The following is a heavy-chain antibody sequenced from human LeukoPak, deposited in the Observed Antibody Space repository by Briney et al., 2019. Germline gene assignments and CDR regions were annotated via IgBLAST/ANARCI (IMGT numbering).Heavy chain of an antibody. J-gene: IGHJ4*02. CDR2: IYYSGST. V-gene: IGHV4-59*01. Sequence: SETLSRTCTVSGGSISSYYWSWIRQPPGKGLEWIGYIYYSGSTNYNPSLKSRVTISVDTSKNQFSLKLSSVTAADTAVYYCARETYYYDSSGYYLYYFDYWGQGTLVTVSS. CDR3: ARETYYYDSSGYYLYYFDY. D-gene: IGHD3-22*01. CDR1: GGSISSYY.